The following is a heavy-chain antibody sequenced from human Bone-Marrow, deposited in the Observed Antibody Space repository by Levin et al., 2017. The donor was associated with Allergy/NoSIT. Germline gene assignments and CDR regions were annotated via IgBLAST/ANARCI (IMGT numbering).Heavy chain of an antibody. D-gene: IGHD6-19*01. CDR1: GFTFSSYA. CDR2: ISGSGGST. V-gene: IGHV3-23*01. Sequence: GGSLRLSCAASGFTFSSYAMSWVRQAPGKGLEWVSAISGSGGSTYYADSVKGRFTISRDNSKNTLYLQMNSLRAEDTAVYYCAKGGYSSGWSEENYYYYYYMDVWGKGTTVTVSS. J-gene: IGHJ6*03. CDR3: AKGGYSSGWSEENYYYYYYMDV.